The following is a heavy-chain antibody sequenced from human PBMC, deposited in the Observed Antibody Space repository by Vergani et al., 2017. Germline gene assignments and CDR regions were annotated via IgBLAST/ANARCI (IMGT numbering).Heavy chain of an antibody. CDR2: ITPFFPTG. J-gene: IGHJ5*02. CDR3: AKERGVTRYNWFDP. D-gene: IGHD2-21*02. Sequence: QVQLVQSGAEVKKPGSSVKVSCKASGGTFNIYSVSWLRQAPGQGPEWMGGITPFFPTGHYAQKFQGRVTITADESTSTAYMELSSLRSEDTAVYYCAKERGVTRYNWFDPWGQGTLVTVSS. V-gene: IGHV1-69*12. CDR1: GGTFNIYS.